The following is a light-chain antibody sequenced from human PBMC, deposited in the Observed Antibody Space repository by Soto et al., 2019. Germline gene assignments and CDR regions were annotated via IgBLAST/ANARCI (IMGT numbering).Light chain of an antibody. Sequence: EIVLTQSPATLSLSPGERATLSCRASQSISSYLVWYQQKLGQAPRLLIYDASNRAAGIPARFSGSGSGTDFALTISSLEPEDFAVYYCQQRSNWPLTFGGGTKVEIK. CDR2: DAS. CDR3: QQRSNWPLT. CDR1: QSISSY. V-gene: IGKV3-11*01. J-gene: IGKJ4*01.